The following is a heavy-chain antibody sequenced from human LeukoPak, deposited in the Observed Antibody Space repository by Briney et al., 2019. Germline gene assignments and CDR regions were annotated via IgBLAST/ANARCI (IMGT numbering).Heavy chain of an antibody. V-gene: IGHV4-59*01. Sequence: PSETLSLTCTVSGGSISSYYWSWVRQPPGKGLEWIGFIYYSGSTNYNPSLKSRVTISVDTSKNQFALKLSSVTAADTAVYYCARWGSAFDPWGQGTLVTVSS. J-gene: IGHJ5*02. CDR2: IYYSGST. CDR1: GGSISSYY. D-gene: IGHD7-27*01. CDR3: ARWGSAFDP.